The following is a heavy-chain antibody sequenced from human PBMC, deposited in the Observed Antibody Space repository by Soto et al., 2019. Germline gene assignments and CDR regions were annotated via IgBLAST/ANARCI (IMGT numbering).Heavy chain of an antibody. CDR2: IIPIFGTA. CDR3: ARARDPFLEWLHCDD. CDR1: GCTFSSYA. J-gene: IGHJ4*02. V-gene: IGHV1-69*12. D-gene: IGHD3-3*02. Sequence: QVQLVQSGAEVKKPGSSVKVSCKASGCTFSSYAISWVRQAPGQGLEWMGGIIPIFGTANYAQKFQGRVTITAAESTSTAYMELSSMRSEDTAVYYCARARDPFLEWLHCDDWGQGTLVTVSS.